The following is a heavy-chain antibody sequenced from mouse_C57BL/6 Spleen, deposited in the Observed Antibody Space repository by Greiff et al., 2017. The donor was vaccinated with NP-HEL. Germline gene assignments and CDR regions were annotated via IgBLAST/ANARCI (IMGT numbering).Heavy chain of an antibody. D-gene: IGHD2-4*01. CDR1: GYTFTDYY. V-gene: IGHV1-26*01. Sequence: EVQLQQSGPELVKPGASVKISCKASGYTFTDYYMNWVKQSHGKSLEWIGDINPNNGGTSYNQKFKGKATLTVDKSSSTAYMELRSLTSEDSAVYYCARGGYDYDGFAWFAYWGQGTLVTVSA. CDR3: ARGGYDYDGFAWFAY. J-gene: IGHJ3*01. CDR2: INPNNGGT.